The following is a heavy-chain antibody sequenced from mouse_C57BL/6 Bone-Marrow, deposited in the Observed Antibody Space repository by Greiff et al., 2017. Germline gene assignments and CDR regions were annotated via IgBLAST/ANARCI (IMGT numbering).Heavy chain of an antibody. V-gene: IGHV1-54*01. CDR1: GYAFTNYL. J-gene: IGHJ2*01. Sequence: QVQLQQSGAELVRPGTSVKVSCKASGYAFTNYLIEWVKQRPGQGLEWIGVINPGSGGTNYNEKVKGKATLTADKSSSTAYMQLSSLTSEDSAVYFCARTDAGYYFDYWGQGTTLTVSS. CDR2: INPGSGGT. CDR3: ARTDAGYYFDY.